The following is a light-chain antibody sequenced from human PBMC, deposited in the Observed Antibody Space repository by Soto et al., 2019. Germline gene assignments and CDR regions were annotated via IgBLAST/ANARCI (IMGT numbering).Light chain of an antibody. CDR1: QDIRSY. Sequence: DIQLTQAPSFLSASAGDTVTITCRASQDIRSYLAWYQQKAGRAPKLLIYAASTLQSEVPSRFSGSGSGTEFTLTISSLRPEDFATYYCQQLNSFPITFGQGTRLEIK. CDR3: QQLNSFPIT. CDR2: AAS. J-gene: IGKJ5*01. V-gene: IGKV1-9*01.